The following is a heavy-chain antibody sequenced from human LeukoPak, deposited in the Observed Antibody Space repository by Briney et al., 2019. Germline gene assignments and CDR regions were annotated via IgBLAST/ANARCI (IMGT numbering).Heavy chain of an antibody. J-gene: IGHJ4*02. Sequence: GGSLRLSCAASGFIFSNCGMSWVRQAPGKGLEWVPLISGSGGSTYYADSVKGRFTISRDNSKNTLYLQMNCLRAEDTAVYYCAKDKNYQNYFDYLGQGTLVTVSS. D-gene: IGHD1-7*01. CDR2: ISGSGGST. CDR3: AKDKNYQNYFDY. V-gene: IGHV3-23*01. CDR1: GFIFSNCG.